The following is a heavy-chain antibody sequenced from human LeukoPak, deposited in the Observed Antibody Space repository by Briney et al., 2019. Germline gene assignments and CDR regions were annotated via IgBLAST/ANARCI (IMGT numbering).Heavy chain of an antibody. D-gene: IGHD1-1*01. CDR3: VREARGYHYTYFDY. V-gene: IGHV3-13*01. Sequence: PGGSLRLSCTGSGFTLGSHDMHWVRQTTGEGLEWVAAIASGFQTFYAGSVKGRFTVSREDAENYLYLQMNSLTAGDTAVYYCVREARGYHYTYFDYWGQGSLVTVSS. CDR1: GFTLGSHD. CDR2: IASGFQT. J-gene: IGHJ4*02.